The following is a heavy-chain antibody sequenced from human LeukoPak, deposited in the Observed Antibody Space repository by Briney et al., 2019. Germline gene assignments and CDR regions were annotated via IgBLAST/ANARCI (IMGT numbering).Heavy chain of an antibody. CDR1: GFTFSSYD. D-gene: IGHD6-13*01. J-gene: IGHJ5*02. CDR2: IGTTGDT. V-gene: IGHV3-13*01. Sequence: GGSLRLSCEVSGFTFSSYDMHRVRQTTGKGLEWVSGIGTTGDTHYPDPVKGRFTVSRENAKNSLYLQMNSLRAGDTAVYYCARGKRYSSSWFYNRFDPWGQGTLITVSS. CDR3: ARGKRYSSSWFYNRFDP.